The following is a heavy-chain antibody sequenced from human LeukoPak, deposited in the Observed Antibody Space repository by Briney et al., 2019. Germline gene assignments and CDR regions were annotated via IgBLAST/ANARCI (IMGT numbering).Heavy chain of an antibody. CDR3: ARTVNYDILTGDAFDI. Sequence: ASVKVSCKASGGTFSSYAISWVRQAPGQGLEWMGRIIPILGIANYAQKFQGRVTITADKSTSTAYMELSSLRSEDTAVYYCARTVNYDILTGDAFDIWGQGTMVTVSS. D-gene: IGHD3-9*01. J-gene: IGHJ3*02. V-gene: IGHV1-69*04. CDR1: GGTFSSYA. CDR2: IIPILGIA.